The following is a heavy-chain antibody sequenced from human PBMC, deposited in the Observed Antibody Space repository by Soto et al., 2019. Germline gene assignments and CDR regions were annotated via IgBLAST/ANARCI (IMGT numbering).Heavy chain of an antibody. Sequence: ETLSLTCTVSGGSVSSGSYYWSWIRQPPGKGLEWIGYIYYSGSTNYNPSLKSRVTISVDTSKNQFSLRLLSVTDADTAVYYCARGQRFSDWFDPWGQGTLVTVSS. CDR3: ARGQRFSDWFDP. V-gene: IGHV4-61*01. D-gene: IGHD3-3*01. CDR2: IYYSGST. J-gene: IGHJ5*02. CDR1: GGSVSSGSYY.